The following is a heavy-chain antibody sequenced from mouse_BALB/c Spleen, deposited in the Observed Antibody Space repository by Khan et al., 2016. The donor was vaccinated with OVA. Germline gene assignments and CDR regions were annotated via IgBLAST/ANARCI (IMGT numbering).Heavy chain of an antibody. Sequence: VQLQQSGAELVRPGASVTLSCKASGYTFTDYEMHWVKQTPVHGLEWIGAIDPETGGTAYNQKFKGKATLTADKSSSTAYMELRSLTSEDSAVYYCTRYRGYYAWFAYWGQGTLVTVSA. CDR2: IDPETGGT. V-gene: IGHV1-15*01. CDR3: TRYRGYYAWFAY. D-gene: IGHD2-3*01. CDR1: GYTFTDYE. J-gene: IGHJ3*01.